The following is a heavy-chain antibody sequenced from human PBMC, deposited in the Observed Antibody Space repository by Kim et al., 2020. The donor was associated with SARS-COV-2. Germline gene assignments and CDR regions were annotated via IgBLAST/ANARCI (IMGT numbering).Heavy chain of an antibody. D-gene: IGHD1-26*01. Sequence: SQTLSLTCAISGDSVSSNSAALNWIRQSPSRGLEWLGRPYYRSKWSNDYAVSVKSRITINPDTSKNQFSLQLNSVTPEDTAVYYCARSRTKSFWFDPWGQGTVVAVCS. CDR3: ARSRTKSFWFDP. CDR2: PYYRSKWSN. CDR1: GDSVSSNSAA. V-gene: IGHV6-1*01. J-gene: IGHJ5*02.